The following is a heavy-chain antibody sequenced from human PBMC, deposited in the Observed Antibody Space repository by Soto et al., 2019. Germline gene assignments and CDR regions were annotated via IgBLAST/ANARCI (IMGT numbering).Heavy chain of an antibody. CDR1: GYAFTTYG. D-gene: IGHD1-1*01. V-gene: IGHV1-18*01. CDR3: ARGGYGDY. CDR2: ISAHNGNT. J-gene: IGHJ4*02. Sequence: QVHLVQSGAEVKKPGASVKVSCKGSGYAFTTYGTTWVRQAPGQGLEWMGWISAHNGNTNYAQKLQGRVTVTRDTSTSTAYMELRSLRSDDTAVYYCARGGYGDYWGQGALVTVSS.